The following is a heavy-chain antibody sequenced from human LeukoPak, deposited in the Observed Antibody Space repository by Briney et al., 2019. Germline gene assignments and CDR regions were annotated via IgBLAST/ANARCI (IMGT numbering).Heavy chain of an antibody. CDR3: AKGRTVNWFRDAVDM. J-gene: IGHJ3*02. Sequence: PGGSLRLSCAASGFTFSSYGMHWVRQAPGKGLEWLAVITYDGSNTHYADSVKGRFTTSRDNSKNTLYLQMNSLRTEDTAVYHCAKGRTVNWFRDAVDMWGQGTMVTVSS. V-gene: IGHV3-30*18. CDR1: GFTFSSYG. CDR2: ITYDGSNT. D-gene: IGHD3-9*01.